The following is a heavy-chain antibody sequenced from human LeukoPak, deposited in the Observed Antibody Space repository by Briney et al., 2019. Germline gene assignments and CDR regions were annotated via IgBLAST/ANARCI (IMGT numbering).Heavy chain of an antibody. CDR2: IKQDGGEK. D-gene: IGHD5-12*01. CDR1: GFSFTSYW. J-gene: IGHJ4*02. V-gene: IGHV3-7*01. Sequence: GGPLRLSCAASGFSFTSYWMTWVRQAPGKGLEWVANIKQDGGEKYYVDSVKGRFTISRDNAKNSLSLQMNSLRAEDTALYYCARDVDANYWGQGTLVTVSS. CDR3: ARDVDANY.